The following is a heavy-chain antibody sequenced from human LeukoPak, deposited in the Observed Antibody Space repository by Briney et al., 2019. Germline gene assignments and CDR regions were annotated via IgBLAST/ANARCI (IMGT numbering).Heavy chain of an antibody. Sequence: SETLSLTCTVSGGSISSYYWSWIRQPPGKGLEWIGYIYYSGSTNYNPSLKSRVTISVDTSKNQFSLKLSSVTAADTAVYYCARAEQLASFLDYWGQGTLVTVSS. J-gene: IGHJ4*02. V-gene: IGHV4-59*01. CDR2: IYYSGST. D-gene: IGHD6-6*01. CDR3: ARAEQLASFLDY. CDR1: GGSISSYY.